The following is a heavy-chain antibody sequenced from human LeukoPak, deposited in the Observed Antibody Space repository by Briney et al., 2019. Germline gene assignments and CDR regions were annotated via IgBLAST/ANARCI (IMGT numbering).Heavy chain of an antibody. Sequence: SVKVSCKASGGTFSSYAISWVRQAPGQGLEWMGGIIPIFGTANYAQKFQGRVTITADESTSTAYMELSSLRPENTAVYYCARDCTVTTGYAFDIWGQGTMVTVSS. CDR1: GGTFSSYA. V-gene: IGHV1-69*01. J-gene: IGHJ3*02. CDR2: IIPIFGTA. CDR3: ARDCTVTTGYAFDI. D-gene: IGHD4-17*01.